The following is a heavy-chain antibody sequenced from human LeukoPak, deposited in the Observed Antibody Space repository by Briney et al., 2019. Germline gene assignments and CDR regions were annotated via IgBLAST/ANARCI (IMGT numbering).Heavy chain of an antibody. J-gene: IGHJ3*02. D-gene: IGHD3-10*01. CDR1: GFTFRSYW. V-gene: IGHV3-74*01. Sequence: GGSLRLSCAASGFTFRSYWMHWVRQAPGKGLVWVSHINSDGSSTPYADSVKGRFTSSRDHAKNTLYLQINSLRAEDTAVYYCARASSGAFDIWGQGTMVTVSS. CDR2: INSDGSST. CDR3: ARASSGAFDI.